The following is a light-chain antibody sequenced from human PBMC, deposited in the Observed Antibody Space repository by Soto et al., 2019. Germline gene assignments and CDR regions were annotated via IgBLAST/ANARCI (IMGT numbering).Light chain of an antibody. Sequence: IQLTHSPSTLSGSVGDRVTITCPASQTISSWLAWYQQKPGKAPKLLIYKASTLKSGVPSRFSGSGSGTEFTLTISSLQPDDFATYYCQHYNSYSEAFGQGTKVDI. CDR3: QHYNSYSEA. CDR2: KAS. J-gene: IGKJ1*01. CDR1: QTISSW. V-gene: IGKV1-5*03.